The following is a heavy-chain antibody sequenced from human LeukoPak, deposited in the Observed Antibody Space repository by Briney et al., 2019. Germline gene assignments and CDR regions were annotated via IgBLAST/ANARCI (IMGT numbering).Heavy chain of an antibody. CDR3: ARLVSGGREARLKHFDY. V-gene: IGHV5-51*01. D-gene: IGHD2-15*01. CDR1: GYSFTSYW. Sequence: GESLKISCQGSGYSFTSYWIGWVRQMPGKGLEWMGIIYPGDSDTRYSPSFQGQVTISADKSISTAYLQWSSLKASDTAMYYCARLVSGGREARLKHFDYWGQGTLVTVSS. CDR2: IYPGDSDT. J-gene: IGHJ4*02.